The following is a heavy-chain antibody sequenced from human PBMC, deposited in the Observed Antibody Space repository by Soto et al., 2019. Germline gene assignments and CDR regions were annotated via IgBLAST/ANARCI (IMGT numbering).Heavy chain of an antibody. Sequence: PSETLSLTCTVSGGSISSYYWSWIRQPPGKGLEWIGYIYYSGSTNYNPSLKSRVTISVGTSKNQFSLKLSSVTAADTAVYYCARLMDYGDYFDYWGQGTLVTVSS. CDR2: IYYSGST. CDR1: GGSISSYY. V-gene: IGHV4-59*01. J-gene: IGHJ4*02. D-gene: IGHD4-17*01. CDR3: ARLMDYGDYFDY.